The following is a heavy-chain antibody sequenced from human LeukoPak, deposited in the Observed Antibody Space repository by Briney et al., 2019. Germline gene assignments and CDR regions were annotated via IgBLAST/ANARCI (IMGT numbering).Heavy chain of an antibody. Sequence: GGSLRLSCAASGFTFRNYSMNWVRQAPGKGLEWVSSISSSSSYIYYADSVKGRFTISRDNAKNSLNLQMNSLRAEDTAVYYCARDRVFGYWGQGTLVTVSS. CDR1: GFTFRNYS. J-gene: IGHJ4*02. CDR3: ARDRVFGY. CDR2: ISSSSSYI. V-gene: IGHV3-21*01.